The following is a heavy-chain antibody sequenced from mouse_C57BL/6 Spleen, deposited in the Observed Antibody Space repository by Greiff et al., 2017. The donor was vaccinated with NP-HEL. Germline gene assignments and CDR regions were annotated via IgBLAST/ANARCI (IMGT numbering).Heavy chain of an antibody. CDR1: GYTFTSYW. CDR2: IDPSDSYT. J-gene: IGHJ4*01. Sequence: VQLQQSGAELVRPGTSVKLSCKASGYTFTSYWMHWVKQRPGQGLEWIGVIDPSDSYTNYNQKFKGKATLNVDTSSSTAYMQLSSLTSEDSAVYYCAREAYYRNYGMDYWGQRTSVTVSS. D-gene: IGHD2-5*01. CDR3: AREAYYRNYGMDY. V-gene: IGHV1-59*01.